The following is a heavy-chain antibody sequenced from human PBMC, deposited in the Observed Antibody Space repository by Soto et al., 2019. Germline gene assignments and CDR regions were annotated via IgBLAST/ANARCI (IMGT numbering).Heavy chain of an antibody. CDR2: FDPEDGET. J-gene: IGHJ4*02. CDR1: GYTLTELS. V-gene: IGHV1-24*01. D-gene: IGHD3-10*01. CDR3: ATVGPMYYYGSGSYYNFSYYFDY. Sequence: ASVKVSFKVSGYTLTELSMHWVRQAPGKGLEWMGGFDPEDGETIYAQKFQGRVTMTEDTSTDTAYMELSSLRSEDTAVYYCATVGPMYYYGSGSYYNFSYYFDYWGQGTLVTVSS.